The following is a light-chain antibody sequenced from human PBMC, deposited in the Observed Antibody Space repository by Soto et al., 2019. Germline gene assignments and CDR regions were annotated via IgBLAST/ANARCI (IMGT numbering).Light chain of an antibody. CDR2: GAT. J-gene: IGKJ1*01. CDR3: QQSHSIPRT. Sequence: DIQMTQSPSSLSASVGDRVTITCRASQSISNFLNWYQQTPGKAPKLLIDGATSLRSGVPSRFSGSGYGTDFTLTISSLQAEDFATYYCQQSHSIPRTFGQGTKVEIK. V-gene: IGKV1-39*01. CDR1: QSISNF.